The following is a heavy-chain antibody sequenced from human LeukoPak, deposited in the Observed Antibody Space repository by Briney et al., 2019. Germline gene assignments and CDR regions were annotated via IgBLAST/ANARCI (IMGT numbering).Heavy chain of an antibody. J-gene: IGHJ4*02. Sequence: SETLSLTCTVSGGSISSGGYYWSWIRQHPGKGLEWIGYIYYSGSTYYNPSLKSRVTISVDTSKNQFSLKLRSVTAADTAVYYCAREILTGAYYFDYWGQGTLVTVSS. CDR1: GGSISSGGYY. CDR3: AREILTGAYYFDY. CDR2: IYYSGST. D-gene: IGHD3-9*01. V-gene: IGHV4-31*03.